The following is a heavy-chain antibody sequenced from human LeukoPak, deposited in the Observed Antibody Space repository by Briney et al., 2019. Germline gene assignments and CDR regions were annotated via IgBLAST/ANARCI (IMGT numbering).Heavy chain of an antibody. J-gene: IGHJ4*02. Sequence: GGSLRLSCAASGFTFSSYGMHWVRQAPGKGLEWVAIIRYDGSNKNYADSVKGRFTISRDNSKNTLYLQMNSLRAEDTAVYYCAKSISSGLAATAVGAQFDHWGQGTLVTVSS. CDR3: AKSISSGLAATAVGAQFDH. D-gene: IGHD1-26*01. CDR1: GFTFSSYG. V-gene: IGHV3-30*02. CDR2: IRYDGSNK.